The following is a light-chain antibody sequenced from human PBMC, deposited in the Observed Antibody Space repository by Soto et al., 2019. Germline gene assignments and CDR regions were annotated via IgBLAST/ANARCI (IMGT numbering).Light chain of an antibody. CDR3: SSYTSSSWV. Sequence: QSVLTQPASVSGSPGQSITISCTGTSSDVGGYNYVSWYQQHPGKAPKLMIYDVSNRPSGVSNRFSGSKSGNTASLTISGLQVEDEADYFCSSYTSSSWVFGGGTKLTVL. CDR1: SSDVGGYNY. J-gene: IGLJ3*02. V-gene: IGLV2-14*01. CDR2: DVS.